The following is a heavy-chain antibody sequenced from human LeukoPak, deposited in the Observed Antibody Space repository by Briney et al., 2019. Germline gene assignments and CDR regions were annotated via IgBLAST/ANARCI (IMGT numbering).Heavy chain of an antibody. CDR2: IYHSGST. Sequence: PSETLSLTCTVSGYSISSGYYWGWIRPPPGKGLEWIATIYHSGSTYYNPSLKSRVTISVDTSKNQFSLKLTSVTAADTAIYYCARRAGYSSNYFDYWGQGTLVTVSS. J-gene: IGHJ4*02. D-gene: IGHD6-13*01. CDR3: ARRAGYSSNYFDY. V-gene: IGHV4-38-2*02. CDR1: GYSISSGYY.